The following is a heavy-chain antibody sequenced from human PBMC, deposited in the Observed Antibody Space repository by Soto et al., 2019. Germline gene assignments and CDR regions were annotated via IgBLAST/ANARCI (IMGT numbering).Heavy chain of an antibody. CDR1: GFTFSNAW. J-gene: IGHJ4*02. V-gene: IGHV3-15*01. Sequence: GGSLRLSCAASGFTFSNAWMSWGRQAPGKGLEWVGRIKSKTDGGTTDYAAPVKGRFTISRDDSKNTLYLQMNSLKTEDTAVYYCTTEGTYYYDSSGYYPPGYWGQGTLVTVSS. CDR3: TTEGTYYYDSSGYYPPGY. D-gene: IGHD3-22*01. CDR2: IKSKTDGGTT.